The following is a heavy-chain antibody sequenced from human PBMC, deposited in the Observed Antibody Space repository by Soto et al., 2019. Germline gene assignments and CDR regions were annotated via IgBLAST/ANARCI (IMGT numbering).Heavy chain of an antibody. CDR1: GFTFSRYG. CDR2: ISYDGSNK. J-gene: IGHJ4*02. Sequence: QVQLVESGGGVVQPGRSLRLSCAASGFTFSRYGMHWVRQAPGKGLAWVAVISYDGSNKYYADSVKGRFTISRDNSKNTLYLQMNSLRAEDTAVYYCAWSPYSVSYWAYFDYWGQGTLVTVSS. CDR3: AWSPYSVSYWAYFDY. D-gene: IGHD1-26*01. V-gene: IGHV3-30*03.